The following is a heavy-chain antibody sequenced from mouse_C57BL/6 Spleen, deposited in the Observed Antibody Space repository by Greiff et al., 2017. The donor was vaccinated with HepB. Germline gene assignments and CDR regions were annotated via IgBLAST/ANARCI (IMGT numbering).Heavy chain of an antibody. CDR2: ISSGSSTI. D-gene: IGHD1-1*01. Sequence: EVHLVESGGGLVKPGGSLKLSCAASGFTFSDYGMHWVRQAPEKGLEWVAYISSGSSTIYYADTVKGRFTISRDNAKNTLFLQMTSLRCEDTAMYYCARTDYGSSYYFDYWGQGTTLTVSS. J-gene: IGHJ2*01. V-gene: IGHV5-17*01. CDR1: GFTFSDYG. CDR3: ARTDYGSSYYFDY.